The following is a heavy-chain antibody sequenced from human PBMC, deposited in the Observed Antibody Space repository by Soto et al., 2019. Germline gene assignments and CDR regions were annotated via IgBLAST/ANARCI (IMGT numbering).Heavy chain of an antibody. V-gene: IGHV3-23*01. CDR2: ISGSGGST. J-gene: IGHJ6*02. D-gene: IGHD6-19*01. Sequence: GGSLRLSCEASGFTFSSYAMSWVRQTQKKGLEWVPAISGSGGSTYYADSVKGRFTISRDNSKNTLYLQMNSLRAEDTAVYYCAKGDTQKLIAVAGPYYYYGMDVWGQGTTVTVSS. CDR3: AKGDTQKLIAVAGPYYYYGMDV. CDR1: GFTFSSYA.